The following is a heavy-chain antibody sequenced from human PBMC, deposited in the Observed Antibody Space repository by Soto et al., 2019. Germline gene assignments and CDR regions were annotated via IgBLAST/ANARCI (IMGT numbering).Heavy chain of an antibody. CDR1: GGSIGSGDHY. D-gene: IGHD2-2*01. Sequence: SETLSLTCTVSGGSIGSGDHYWSWIRQPPGKGLEWIGYIYYSGSTYYNASLKSRVTISVDTSKNQFSLKLTSVTAADTAVYYCARGVPGPYYFDHWDQGTRVTVA. V-gene: IGHV4-30-4*01. CDR2: IYYSGST. CDR3: ARGVPGPYYFDH. J-gene: IGHJ4*02.